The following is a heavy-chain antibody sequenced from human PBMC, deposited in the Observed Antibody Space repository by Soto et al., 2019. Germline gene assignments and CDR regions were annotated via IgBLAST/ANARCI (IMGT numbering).Heavy chain of an antibody. J-gene: IGHJ6*02. Sequence: GASVKVSCKASGGTFSSCAISWVRQAPGQGLEWMGGIIPIFGTANYAQKFQGRVTITADESTSTAYMELSSLRSEDTAVYYCARGGVVPAAIGYYYGMDVWGQGTTVTVSS. V-gene: IGHV1-69*13. CDR3: ARGGVVPAAIGYYYGMDV. CDR2: IIPIFGTA. D-gene: IGHD2-2*01. CDR1: GGTFSSCA.